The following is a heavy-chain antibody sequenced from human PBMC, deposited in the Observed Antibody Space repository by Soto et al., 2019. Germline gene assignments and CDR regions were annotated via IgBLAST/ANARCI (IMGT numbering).Heavy chain of an antibody. CDR1: GYTFTSYY. Sequence: ASVKVSCKACGYTFTSYYMHWVRQAPGQGLEWMGIINPSGGSTSYAQKFQGRVTMTRDTSMSTVYMELSSLRSEDTAVYYCARDEPLSYYGMDVWGQGTTVTVSS. CDR2: INPSGGST. V-gene: IGHV1-46*01. CDR3: ARDEPLSYYGMDV. J-gene: IGHJ6*02.